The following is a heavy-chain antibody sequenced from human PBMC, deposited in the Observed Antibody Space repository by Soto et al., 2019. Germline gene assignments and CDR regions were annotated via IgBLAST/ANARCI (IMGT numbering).Heavy chain of an antibody. CDR2: INAGNANT. Sequence: GASVKVSCKASGYTFTNYAIHWVRQAPGQRLEWMGWINAGNANTKYSQKFQGRVTITRDTSASTAYMELSSLRSEDTAVYYCARAPSWYSFDYWGQGTLVTVSS. J-gene: IGHJ4*02. CDR1: GYTFTNYA. CDR3: ARAPSWYSFDY. D-gene: IGHD6-13*01. V-gene: IGHV1-3*01.